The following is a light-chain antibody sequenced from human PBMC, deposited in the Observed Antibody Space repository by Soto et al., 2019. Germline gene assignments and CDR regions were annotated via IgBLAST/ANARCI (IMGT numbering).Light chain of an antibody. Sequence: IVLTQSPGTLSLSPGESATLSCRASQSLSWGYLAWYQHTSGQAPRLLIYGVSKRATGIPHRFSGSASGTDFTLTISRLEPEDFAMYYCQQYGASPWTFGQGTKVEVK. CDR2: GVS. V-gene: IGKV3-20*01. CDR1: QSLSWGY. J-gene: IGKJ1*01. CDR3: QQYGASPWT.